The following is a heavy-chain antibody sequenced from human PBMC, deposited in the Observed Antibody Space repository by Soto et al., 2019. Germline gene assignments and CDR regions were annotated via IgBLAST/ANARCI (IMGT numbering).Heavy chain of an antibody. J-gene: IGHJ6*02. CDR2: LFSGGST. CDR1: GFTVSSNY. Sequence: GGSLRLSCAASGFTVSSNYMTWVRQAPGKGLEWVSVLFSGGSTYYADSVRGRFTISRDNSKNTLYLQMNSLRAEDTAVYYCARSPPSISSPTYYGMDVWGQGTTATVSS. V-gene: IGHV3-53*01. D-gene: IGHD6-6*01. CDR3: ARSPPSISSPTYYGMDV.